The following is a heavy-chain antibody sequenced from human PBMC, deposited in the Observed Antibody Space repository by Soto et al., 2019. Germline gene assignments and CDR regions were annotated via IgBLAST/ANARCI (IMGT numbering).Heavy chain of an antibody. V-gene: IGHV1-3*01. CDR2: INAGNGNT. CDR1: GYTFTSYA. Sequence: ASVKVYCKASGYTFTSYAMHWVRQAPGQRLEWMGWINAGNGNTKYSQKFQGRVTITRDTSASTAYMELSSLRSEDTAVYYCARAPSYHGLDVCGQGTTVNVSS. J-gene: IGHJ6*02. CDR3: ARAPSYHGLDV.